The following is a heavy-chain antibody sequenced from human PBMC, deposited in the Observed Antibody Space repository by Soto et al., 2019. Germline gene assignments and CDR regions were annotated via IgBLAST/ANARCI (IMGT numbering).Heavy chain of an antibody. CDR3: ATATISPVSATLYHYGMDV. V-gene: IGHV1-69*01. J-gene: IGHJ6*02. Sequence: QVQLVQSGAEVKKPGSSVKVSCQASGGTFNNFAFTWVRQAPGQGLEWLGGIMPVFHTTNIAQTFQDRITVTADDFTTTVDMEMTRLRYDATAVYYCATATISPVSATLYHYGMDVWGQGTTVTVSS. D-gene: IGHD6-25*01. CDR2: IMPVFHTT. CDR1: GGTFNNFA.